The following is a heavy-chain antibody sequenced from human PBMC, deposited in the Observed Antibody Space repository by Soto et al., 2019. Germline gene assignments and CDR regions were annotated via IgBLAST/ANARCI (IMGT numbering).Heavy chain of an antibody. Sequence: GGSLRLSCGASGFTFSRHWMHWVRQAPGKGLVWVSRINSDGTDTDYADSVKGRFTISRDNAKNTLYLQMNSLKSEDTAVYYCARDRDTILMVHRPPPKGMDFPCRATRVTVSS. CDR3: ARDRDTILMVHRPPPKGMDF. V-gene: IGHV3-74*01. D-gene: IGHD2-8*01. J-gene: IGHJ6*02. CDR2: INSDGTDT. CDR1: GFTFSRHW.